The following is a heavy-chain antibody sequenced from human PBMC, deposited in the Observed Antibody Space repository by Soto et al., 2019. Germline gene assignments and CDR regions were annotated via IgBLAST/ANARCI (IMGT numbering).Heavy chain of an antibody. J-gene: IGHJ4*02. CDR1: GFTFSYYW. Sequence: EVQLVESGGGLVQPGGSLRLSCAASGFTFSYYWMNWVRQAPGKGPVYISRINSDGSSRTYADSVKGRFTISRDNAKNTLYLQMNSVRDEDTAVYYCARSLYSGGLQPYWGQGTLVTVSS. CDR3: ARSLYSGGLQPY. D-gene: IGHD3-16*02. V-gene: IGHV3-74*03. CDR2: INSDGSSR.